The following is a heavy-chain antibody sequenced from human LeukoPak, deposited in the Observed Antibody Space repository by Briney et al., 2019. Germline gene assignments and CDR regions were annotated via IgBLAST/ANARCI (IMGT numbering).Heavy chain of an antibody. J-gene: IGHJ4*02. D-gene: IGHD3-22*01. CDR2: IYHSGST. V-gene: IGHV4-38-2*01. Sequence: SETLSLTCAVSGYSISSGYYWGWIRQPPGKGLEWIGSIYHSGSTYYNPSLKSRVTISVDTSKNQFSLKLSSVTGADTAVYYCASASPGRSYYYDSSGYFDYWGQGTLVTVSS. CDR1: GYSISSGYY. CDR3: ASASPGRSYYYDSSGYFDY.